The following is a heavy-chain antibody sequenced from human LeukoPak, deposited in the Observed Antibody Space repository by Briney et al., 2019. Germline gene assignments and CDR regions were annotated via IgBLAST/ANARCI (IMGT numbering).Heavy chain of an antibody. CDR1: GFTFSSYW. CDR3: ARERSSGWSDY. Sequence: GGSLRLSCAASGFTFSSYWMDWVRHAPGKGLVWVSRIKTDGSSTSYADSVKGRFTISRDNAKNTLYMQMNSLRAEGTAVYYCARERSSGWSDYWGQGTLVTVSS. D-gene: IGHD6-19*01. V-gene: IGHV3-74*01. J-gene: IGHJ4*02. CDR2: IKTDGSST.